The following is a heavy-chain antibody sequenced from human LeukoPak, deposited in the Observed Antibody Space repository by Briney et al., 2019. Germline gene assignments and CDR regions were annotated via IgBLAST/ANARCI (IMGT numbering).Heavy chain of an antibody. Sequence: GGSLRLSCAASGFTFSDYYMSWIRQAPGKGLEWVSYISSSGSTIYYADSVKGRFTISRDNAKNSLYLQMNSLRAGGTAVYYCATYYDILTGGGRAFDYWGQGTLVTVSS. CDR3: ATYYDILTGGGRAFDY. D-gene: IGHD3-9*01. CDR1: GFTFSDYY. V-gene: IGHV3-11*01. J-gene: IGHJ4*02. CDR2: ISSSGSTI.